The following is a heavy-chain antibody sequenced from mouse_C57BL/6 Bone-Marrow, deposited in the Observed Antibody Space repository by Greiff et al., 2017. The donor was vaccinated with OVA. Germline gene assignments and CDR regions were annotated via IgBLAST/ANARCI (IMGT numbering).Heavy chain of an antibody. Sequence: DVHLVESGGGLVKPGGSLKLSCAASGFTFSSYAMSWVRQTPEKRLEWVATISDGGSYTYYPDNVKGRFTISRDNAKNNLYLQMSHLKSEDTAMYYCASLLYYFDYWGQGTTLTVSS. CDR2: ISDGGSYT. J-gene: IGHJ2*01. CDR1: GFTFSSYA. V-gene: IGHV5-4*01. D-gene: IGHD1-1*01. CDR3: ASLLYYFDY.